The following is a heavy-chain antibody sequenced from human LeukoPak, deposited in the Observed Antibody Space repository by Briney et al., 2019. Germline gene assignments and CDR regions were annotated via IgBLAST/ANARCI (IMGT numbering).Heavy chain of an antibody. Sequence: PSETLSLPCTLSGPSISIYYWSWPRHPPGRGREGLGYMYYSGSTNYNPSLKSRVTISVDTSKNQYSLKLSCVTAADTAVYYCAREDVGQGYDYMDVWGKGTTVTVSS. CDR3: AREDVGQGYDYMDV. D-gene: IGHD3/OR15-3a*01. CDR2: MYYSGST. V-gene: IGHV4-59*01. J-gene: IGHJ6*03. CDR1: GPSISIYY.